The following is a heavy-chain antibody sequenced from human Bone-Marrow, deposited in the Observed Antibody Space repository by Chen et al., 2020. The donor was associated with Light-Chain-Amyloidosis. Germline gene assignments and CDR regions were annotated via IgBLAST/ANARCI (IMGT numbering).Heavy chain of an antibody. Sequence: QVNLVQSGAEAKKPGASMKISCKASGYTFINYYIHWVRQAPGQGLEWMGAINPNDCNTTYVQKFQGRVSMTRDTSSDTVYMDVTRLTSDDTAMYFCTRTDSNYIFDYWGQGTLVTVSA. CDR2: INPNDCNT. CDR1: GYTFINYY. J-gene: IGHJ4*02. CDR3: TRTDSNYIFDY. V-gene: IGHV1-46*01. D-gene: IGHD4-4*01.